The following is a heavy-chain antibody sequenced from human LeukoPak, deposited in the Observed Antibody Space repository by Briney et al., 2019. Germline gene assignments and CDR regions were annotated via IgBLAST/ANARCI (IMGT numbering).Heavy chain of an antibody. D-gene: IGHD2-2*01. CDR2: TNSDGSST. J-gene: IGHJ5*02. V-gene: IGHV3-74*01. Sequence: GGSLRLSCAASGFTFSSYWMHWVRQAPGKGLVWVSRTNSDGSSTSYADSVKGRFTISRDNAKNTLYLQMNSLRAEDTAVYYCARGSTIDPWGQGTLVTVSS. CDR1: GFTFSSYW. CDR3: ARGSTIDP.